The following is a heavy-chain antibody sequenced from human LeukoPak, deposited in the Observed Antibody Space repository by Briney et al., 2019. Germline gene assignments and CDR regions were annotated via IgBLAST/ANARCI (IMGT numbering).Heavy chain of an antibody. V-gene: IGHV4-4*07. J-gene: IGHJ3*02. CDR3: ARMEHSGSYWKDLGDAFDI. CDR1: GGSISSYY. Sequence: SETLSLTCTVSGGSISSYYWSWIRQPAGKGLEWIGRIYTSGSTNYNPSLKSRVTMSVDTSKNQFSLKLSSVTAADTAVYYCARMEHSGSYWKDLGDAFDIWGQGTMVTVSS. D-gene: IGHD1-26*01. CDR2: IYTSGST.